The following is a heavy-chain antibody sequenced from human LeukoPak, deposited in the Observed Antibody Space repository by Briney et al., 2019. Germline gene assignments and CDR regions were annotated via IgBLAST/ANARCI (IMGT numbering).Heavy chain of an antibody. D-gene: IGHD1-26*01. CDR3: AVWAPATSGSYYVNDY. V-gene: IGHV3-48*01. J-gene: IGHJ4*02. Sequence: GGSLRLSCAASGFTFSSYSMNWVRQAPGKGLEWVSYISSSSSTIYYADSVKGRFTISRDNAKNSLYLQMNTLRAEDTAVYYCAVWAPATSGSYYVNDYWGQGTLVTVSS. CDR1: GFTFSSYS. CDR2: ISSSSSTI.